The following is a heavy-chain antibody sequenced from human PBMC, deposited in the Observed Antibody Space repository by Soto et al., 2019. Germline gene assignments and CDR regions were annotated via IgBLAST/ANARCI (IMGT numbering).Heavy chain of an antibody. Sequence: GGSLRLSCAASGFTFSSYDMHWVRQATGKGLEWVSAIGTAGDTYYPGSVKGRFTISRENANNSLYLQMNSLRAGEAAVYYCARDRGDCSSTSGCFRGAFDFWGQGTMVTVSS. CDR1: GFTFSSYD. V-gene: IGHV3-13*01. J-gene: IGHJ3*01. CDR2: IGTAGDT. CDR3: ARDRGDCSSTSGCFRGAFDF. D-gene: IGHD2-2*01.